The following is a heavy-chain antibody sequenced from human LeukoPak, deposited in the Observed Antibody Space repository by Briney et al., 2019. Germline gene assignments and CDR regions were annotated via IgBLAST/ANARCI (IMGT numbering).Heavy chain of an antibody. D-gene: IGHD5-18*01. CDR3: ARERYSGYYFDC. CDR1: GFTFSNSG. V-gene: IGHV3-48*04. Sequence: GGSLRLSCAASGFTFSNSGMHWVRQAPGKGLEWVSYISTGGSIIHYADSVKGRFTISRDNAKNSLYLEMNSLRAEDTAIYYCARERYSGYYFDCWGQGTLVTVSS. CDR2: ISTGGSII. J-gene: IGHJ4*02.